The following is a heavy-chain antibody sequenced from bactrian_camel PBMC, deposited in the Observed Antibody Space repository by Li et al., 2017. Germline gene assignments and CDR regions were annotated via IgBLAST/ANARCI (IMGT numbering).Heavy chain of an antibody. V-gene: IGHV3S40*01. J-gene: IGHJ6*01. Sequence: VQLVESGGGSVQAGGSLRLSCVVSGDTYKTTYVAWFRQVPGKGLEWVSTINRGGSSTYYTDSVKGRFTISRDNAKNTLWLQMDSLKSEDTALYYCATWAGRAAFDSWGQGTQVTVS. CDR3: ATWAGRAAFDS. CDR2: INRGGSST. D-gene: IGHD1*01. CDR1: GDTYKTTY.